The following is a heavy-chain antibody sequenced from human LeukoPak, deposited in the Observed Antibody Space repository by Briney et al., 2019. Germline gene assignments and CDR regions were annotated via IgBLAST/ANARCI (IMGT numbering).Heavy chain of an antibody. V-gene: IGHV1-46*01. Sequence: GASVTVSRKASGYTFPSYYLHWVRLDPAPGLEWVGIIYPNDCRTSNAQKFLGRVTITRDTSTSKVYMELNSLISDGAAAYYCVRDQAYRSNSSGNAFDIWGQGTMVTV. D-gene: IGHD6-13*01. CDR2: IYPNDCRT. CDR1: GYTFPSYY. CDR3: VRDQAYRSNSSGNAFDI. J-gene: IGHJ3*02.